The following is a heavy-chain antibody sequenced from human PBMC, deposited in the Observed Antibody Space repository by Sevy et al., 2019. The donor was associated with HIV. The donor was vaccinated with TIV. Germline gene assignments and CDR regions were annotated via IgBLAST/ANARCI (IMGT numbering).Heavy chain of an antibody. CDR1: GYTFTGDY. V-gene: IGHV1-2*06. Sequence: ASVKVSCKASGYTFTGDYLHWVRQAPGNGLEWMGRVFPNSGGTNYAQKFQGRVTMTRDTSISTAYMELSRLRSDDTAVYYCARDGGGGTTNSGMDVWGQGTTVTVSS. CDR2: VFPNSGGT. D-gene: IGHD1-7*01. CDR3: ARDGGGGTTNSGMDV. J-gene: IGHJ6*02.